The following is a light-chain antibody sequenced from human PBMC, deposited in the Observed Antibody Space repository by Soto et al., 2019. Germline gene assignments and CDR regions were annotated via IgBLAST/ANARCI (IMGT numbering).Light chain of an antibody. V-gene: IGLV2-23*02. CDR1: SSDVGSYNL. J-gene: IGLJ2*01. Sequence: QSALTQPASVSGSPGQSITISCIGTSSDVGSYNLVSWCQQHPGKAPKVLIYEVSERPSGVSNRFSGSKSGNTASLTISGLQAEDEAEYYCCSYAGSRTHVLFGGGTQLTVL. CDR2: EVS. CDR3: CSYAGSRTHVL.